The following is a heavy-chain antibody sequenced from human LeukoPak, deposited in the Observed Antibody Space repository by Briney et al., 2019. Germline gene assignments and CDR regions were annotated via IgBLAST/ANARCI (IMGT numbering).Heavy chain of an antibody. J-gene: IGHJ4*02. D-gene: IGHD3-3*01. V-gene: IGHV3-7*01. CDR1: GFTFSSYW. Sequence: PGGSLRLXCAASGFTFSSYWMSWVRQAPGKGLEWVANIKQDGSEKYYVDSVKGRFTISRDNAKNSLYLQMNSLRAEDTAVYYCARAKGFWSGYYKYYFDYWGQGTLVTVSS. CDR2: IKQDGSEK. CDR3: ARAKGFWSGYYKYYFDY.